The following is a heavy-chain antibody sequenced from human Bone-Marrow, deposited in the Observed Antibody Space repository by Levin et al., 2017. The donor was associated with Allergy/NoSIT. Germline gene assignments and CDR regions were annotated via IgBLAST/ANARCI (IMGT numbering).Heavy chain of an antibody. D-gene: IGHD5-18*01. CDR1: GGSISSPANY. V-gene: IGHV4-31*03. J-gene: IGHJ4*02. Sequence: SETLSLTCTVSGGSISSPANYWSWIRQPPGKGLEWIGYIHHSGSTYYNPSLQSRVTISVDTSKNQFSLRLSSVTAADTAVYYCARVGQLWPTDCFDYWGQGTLVAVSS. CDR3: ARVGQLWPTDCFDY. CDR2: IHHSGST.